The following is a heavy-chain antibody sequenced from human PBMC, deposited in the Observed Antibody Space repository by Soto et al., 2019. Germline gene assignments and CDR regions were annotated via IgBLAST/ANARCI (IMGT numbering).Heavy chain of an antibody. J-gene: IGHJ6*02. D-gene: IGHD3-10*01. Sequence: GGSRRRSCAASGFTFSSYSMSWVRQAPGKGLEWVSSISSSSSYIYYADSVKGRFTISRDNAKNSLYLQMNSLRAEDTAVYYCARSYGSGSYYRRGMDVWGQGTTVTVSS. CDR1: GFTFSSYS. CDR3: ARSYGSGSYYRRGMDV. V-gene: IGHV3-21*01. CDR2: ISSSSSYI.